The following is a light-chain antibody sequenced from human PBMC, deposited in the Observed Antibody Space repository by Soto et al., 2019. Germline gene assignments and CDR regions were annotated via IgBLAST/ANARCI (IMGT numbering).Light chain of an antibody. Sequence: QSALTQPASVSGSPGQSITISCTGTSSDVGLYNLVSWYQQLPGKAPKLIIYEVNERPSGISDRFSGSKSGNTASLTISGLQDEDEADYYCCSYVGSSILMYGGGTKLTLL. CDR3: CSYVGSSILM. V-gene: IGLV2-23*02. CDR2: EVN. J-gene: IGLJ3*02. CDR1: SSDVGLYNL.